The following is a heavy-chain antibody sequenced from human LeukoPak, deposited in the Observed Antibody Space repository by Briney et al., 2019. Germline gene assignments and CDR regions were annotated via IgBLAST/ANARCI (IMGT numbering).Heavy chain of an antibody. D-gene: IGHD5-24*01. Sequence: GGSLRLSCAASGFTFSSYSMNWVRQAPGKGLDWVSSISSSSSYIYYADSVKGRFTISRDNAKKSLYLQMNSLRAEDTAVYYCARDLRDGSAYWGQGTLVTVSS. CDR3: ARDLRDGSAY. CDR2: ISSSSSYI. J-gene: IGHJ4*02. CDR1: GFTFSSYS. V-gene: IGHV3-21*01.